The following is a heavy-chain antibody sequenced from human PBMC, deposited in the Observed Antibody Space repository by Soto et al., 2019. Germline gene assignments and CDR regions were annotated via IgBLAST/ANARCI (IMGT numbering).Heavy chain of an antibody. D-gene: IGHD2-15*01. Sequence: SETLSLTCTVSGGSVSSYYWSWIRQPPGKGQEWIGYIYYSGSTNYNPSLKSRVTISVDTSKNQFSLKLSSVTAADTAAYYCAPHVSCSGGSCQYDAFAIRGQGTMVTVSS. CDR1: GGSVSSYY. CDR2: IYYSGST. CDR3: APHVSCSGGSCQYDAFAI. V-gene: IGHV4-59*02. J-gene: IGHJ3*02.